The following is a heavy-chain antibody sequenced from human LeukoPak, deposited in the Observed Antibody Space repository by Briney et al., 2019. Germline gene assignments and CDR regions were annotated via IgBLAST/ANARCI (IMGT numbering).Heavy chain of an antibody. Sequence: GESLKISCKVSGYSFTSYCIGWVRQMPGKGLEWMGIIYPGDSGPTYSPSFQGQVTISVDKSINTAYLQWSSLQASDTAMYYCGMSGDRVPLQEEGFDVWGQGTMVTVST. CDR3: GMSGDRVPLQEEGFDV. CDR1: GYSFTSYC. CDR2: IYPGDSGP. D-gene: IGHD1-26*01. V-gene: IGHV5-51*01. J-gene: IGHJ3*01.